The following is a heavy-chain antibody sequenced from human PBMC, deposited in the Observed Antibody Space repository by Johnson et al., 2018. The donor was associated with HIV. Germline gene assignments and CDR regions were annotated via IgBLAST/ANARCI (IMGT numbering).Heavy chain of an antibody. CDR3: ARDLPLIHTVTSHRGAFDI. V-gene: IGHV3-53*01. Sequence: VQLVESGGGLIQPGGSLGLSCAASGFNVSTNNMNWVRQAPGQGLEWVSVTYSGGNTYYADSVKGRFTISRDNSKNTLYLQMNSLRAEDTAVYYCARDLPLIHTVTSHRGAFDIWGQGTMVTVSS. D-gene: IGHD4-11*01. CDR2: TYSGGNT. J-gene: IGHJ3*02. CDR1: GFNVSTNN.